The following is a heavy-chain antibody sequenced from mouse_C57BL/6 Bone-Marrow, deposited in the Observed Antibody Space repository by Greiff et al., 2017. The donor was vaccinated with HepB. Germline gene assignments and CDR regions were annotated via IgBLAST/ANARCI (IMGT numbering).Heavy chain of an antibody. Sequence: QVHVKQSGAELVKPGASVKMSCKASGYTFTSYWITWVKQRPGQGLEWIGDIYPGSGSTNYNEKFKSKATLTVDTSSSTAYMQLSSLTSEDSAVYYCARSYYSTLYAMDYWGQGTSVTVSS. V-gene: IGHV1-55*01. CDR3: ARSYYSTLYAMDY. D-gene: IGHD2-5*01. CDR1: GYTFTSYW. J-gene: IGHJ4*01. CDR2: IYPGSGST.